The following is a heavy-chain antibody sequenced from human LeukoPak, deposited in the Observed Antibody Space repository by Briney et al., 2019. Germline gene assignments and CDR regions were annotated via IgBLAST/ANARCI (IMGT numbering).Heavy chain of an antibody. CDR1: GYTFTTYY. J-gene: IGHJ4*02. CDR3: ASGQSRDYSPNLVY. Sequence: ASVKVSCKASGYTFTTYYMHWVRQAPGQGLEWMGLINPGGGSTTYAQKFQGRVTMTRDTSTSTVYMELSSLRSEDTALYYCASGQSRDYSPNLVYWGQGTLVTVSS. D-gene: IGHD5-24*01. CDR2: INPGGGST. V-gene: IGHV1-46*01.